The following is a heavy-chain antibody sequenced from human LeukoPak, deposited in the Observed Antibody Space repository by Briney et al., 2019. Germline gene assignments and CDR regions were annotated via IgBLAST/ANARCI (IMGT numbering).Heavy chain of an antibody. CDR2: ISYGGSHK. CDR3: AKDRSSSWSLDY. Sequence: GGSLRLSCAASGFTFSRNGMHWVRQAPGKGLEWVAVISYGGSHKYYADAVKGRFTISRDNSKSTLYLQMNSLRAEDTAVYYCAKDRSSSWSLDYWGQGTLVTVSS. J-gene: IGHJ4*02. CDR1: GFTFSRNG. D-gene: IGHD6-6*01. V-gene: IGHV3-30*18.